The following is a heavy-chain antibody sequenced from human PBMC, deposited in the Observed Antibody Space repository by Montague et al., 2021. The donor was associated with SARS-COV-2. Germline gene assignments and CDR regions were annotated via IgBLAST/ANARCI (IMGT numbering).Heavy chain of an antibody. V-gene: IGHV5-10-1*01. D-gene: IGHD2-2*01. CDR1: GYSFTSYW. Sequence: QSVAEVKKPGESLRISCKGSGYSFTSYWISWVRQMPGKGLEWMGRIDPSDSYTNYSPSFQGHVTISADKSISTAYLQWSSLKASDTAMYYCARHTHCSSTSCYEIWWFDPWGQGTLVTVSS. CDR3: ARHTHCSSTSCYEIWWFDP. J-gene: IGHJ5*02. CDR2: IDPSDSYT.